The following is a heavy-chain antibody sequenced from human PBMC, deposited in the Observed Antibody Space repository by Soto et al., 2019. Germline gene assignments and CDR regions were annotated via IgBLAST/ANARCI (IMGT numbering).Heavy chain of an antibody. CDR1: GFTFSNAW. D-gene: IGHD6-6*01. CDR3: TTDTDSSSSFFRYYCYYGMDV. J-gene: IGHJ6*02. Sequence: GGSLRLSCAASGFTFSNAWMNWVRQAPGKGLEWVGRIKSKTDGGTTDYAAPVKGRFTISRDDSKNTLYLQMNSLKTEDTAVYYCTTDTDSSSSFFRYYCYYGMDVWGQGTTVTVSS. V-gene: IGHV3-15*07. CDR2: IKSKTDGGTT.